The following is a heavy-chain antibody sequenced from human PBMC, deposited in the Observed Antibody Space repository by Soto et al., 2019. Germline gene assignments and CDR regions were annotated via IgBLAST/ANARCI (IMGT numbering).Heavy chain of an antibody. V-gene: IGHV1-69*06. CDR3: AVNNYCSSTSCYNDYYYGMDV. CDR1: GGTFSSYA. CDR2: IIPIFGTA. Sequence: QVQLVQSGAEVKKPGSSVKVSGKASGGTFSSYAISWVRQAPGQGLEWMGGIIPIFGTANYAQKFQGRVTITADKSTSTAYMELSSLRSEDTAVYYCAVNNYCSSTSCYNDYYYGMDVWGQWTTVTVSS. D-gene: IGHD2-2*02. J-gene: IGHJ6*02.